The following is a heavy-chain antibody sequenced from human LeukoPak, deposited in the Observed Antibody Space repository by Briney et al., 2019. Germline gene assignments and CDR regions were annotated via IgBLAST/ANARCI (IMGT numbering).Heavy chain of an antibody. D-gene: IGHD1-26*01. CDR1: GFTFSNAW. CDR3: AKFSGSPVEEAFDI. V-gene: IGHV3-23*01. Sequence: GGSLRLSCAASGFTFSNAWMSWVRQAPGKGLEWVSAISGSGGSTYYADSVKGRFTISRDNSKNTLYLQMNSLRAEDTAVYYCAKFSGSPVEEAFDIWGQGTMVTVSS. J-gene: IGHJ3*02. CDR2: ISGSGGST.